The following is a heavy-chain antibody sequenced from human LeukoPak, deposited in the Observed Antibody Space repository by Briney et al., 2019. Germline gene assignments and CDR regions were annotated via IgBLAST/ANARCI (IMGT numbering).Heavy chain of an antibody. CDR2: IYYSGRT. Sequence: SETLSLTCTVSGGSISNYYWSWIRQPPGKGLEWIGHIYYSGRTNYNPSLKSRVTISVDTSKNQFSLKLSSMTATDTAVYYCARLTCSGGSCYDGYWGQGTLVTVSS. V-gene: IGHV4-59*08. D-gene: IGHD2-15*01. CDR1: GGSISNYY. J-gene: IGHJ4*02. CDR3: ARLTCSGGSCYDGY.